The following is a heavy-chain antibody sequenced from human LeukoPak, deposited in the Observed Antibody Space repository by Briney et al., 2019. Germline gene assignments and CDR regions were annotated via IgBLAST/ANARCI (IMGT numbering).Heavy chain of an antibody. D-gene: IGHD2-2*01. J-gene: IGHJ6*03. CDR1: GYSISSGCY. Sequence: PSETLSLTCTVSGYSISSGCYWGWIRQPPGKGLEWIGSIYRSGAPYYSPSLKSRVTISVDTSKNQFSLKLSSVTAADTAVYYCAQSRYQLLFNYYYYYMDVWGKGTTVTVSS. CDR3: AQSRYQLLFNYYYYYMDV. V-gene: IGHV4-38-2*02. CDR2: IYRSGAP.